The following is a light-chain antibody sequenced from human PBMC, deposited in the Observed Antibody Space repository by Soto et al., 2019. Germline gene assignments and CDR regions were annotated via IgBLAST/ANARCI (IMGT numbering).Light chain of an antibody. CDR1: QSVSNNY. CDR2: GAS. CDR3: QQYGSSYPWT. V-gene: IGKV3-20*01. Sequence: EIVWTQSPGTLSLSPGERATLSCRTSQSVSNNYLAWHQQKPGHAPRLLIYGASSRATGIPNRFSGSGSGTDFTLTIRSLEPEDFAVYYCQQYGSSYPWTFGQGTKVDIK. J-gene: IGKJ1*01.